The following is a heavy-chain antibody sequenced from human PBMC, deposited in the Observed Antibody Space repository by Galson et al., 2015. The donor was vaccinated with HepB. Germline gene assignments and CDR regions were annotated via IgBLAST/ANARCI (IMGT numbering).Heavy chain of an antibody. Sequence: KGLEWVSSIRSSSSYIYYADSVKGRFTISRDNSKNTLYLQMNSLRAEDTAVYYCARVSSGHDAFDIWGQGTMVTVSS. CDR2: IRSSSSYI. V-gene: IGHV3-21*04. J-gene: IGHJ3*02. CDR3: ARVSSGHDAFDI. D-gene: IGHD6-19*01.